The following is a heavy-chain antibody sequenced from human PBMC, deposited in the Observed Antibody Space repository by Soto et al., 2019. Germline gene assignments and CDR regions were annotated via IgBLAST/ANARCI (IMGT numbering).Heavy chain of an antibody. CDR1: GGSISSYY. Sequence: PSETLSLTCTVSGGSISSYYWSWIRQPPGKGLEWIGYIYYSGSTNYNPSLKSRVTISVDTSKNQFSLKLSSVTAADTAVYYCARLTFDYYMDVWGKGTTVTVSS. V-gene: IGHV4-59*08. CDR3: ARLTFDYYMDV. J-gene: IGHJ6*03. CDR2: IYYSGST.